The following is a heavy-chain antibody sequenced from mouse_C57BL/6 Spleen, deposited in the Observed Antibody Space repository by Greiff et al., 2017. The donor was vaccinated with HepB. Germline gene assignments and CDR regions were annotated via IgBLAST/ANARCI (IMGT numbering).Heavy chain of an antibody. Sequence: VQLQQPGAELVKPGASVKMSCKASGYTFTSYWITWVKQRPGQGLEWIGDIYPGSGSTNYNEKFKSKATLTVDTSSSTSYMQLSSLTSEDSAVYYCARYPICGSSYGYFDVWGTGTTVTVSS. D-gene: IGHD1-1*01. J-gene: IGHJ1*03. CDR3: ARYPICGSSYGYFDV. V-gene: IGHV1-55*01. CDR1: GYTFTSYW. CDR2: IYPGSGST.